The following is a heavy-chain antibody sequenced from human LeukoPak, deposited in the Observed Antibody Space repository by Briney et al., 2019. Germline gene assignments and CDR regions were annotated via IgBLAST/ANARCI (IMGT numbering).Heavy chain of an antibody. CDR3: ARGSGSD. D-gene: IGHD6-25*01. CDR2: IYYSGSA. Sequence: SETLSLTCTVSGGSISTYYWSWIRQPPGKGLEWIGYIYYSGSANYNPSLKSRVTISLHMSKDQFSLKLTSVTAADTAIYYCARGSGSDWGQGTLVTVSS. V-gene: IGHV4-59*12. CDR1: GGSISTYY. J-gene: IGHJ4*02.